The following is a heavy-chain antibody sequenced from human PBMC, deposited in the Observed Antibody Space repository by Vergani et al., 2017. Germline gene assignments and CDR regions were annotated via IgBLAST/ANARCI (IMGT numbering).Heavy chain of an antibody. D-gene: IGHD5-12*01. J-gene: IGHJ6*03. CDR1: GGPFKNSA. Sequence: QVQLVQSGAEVKKPGSSVKVSCKASGGPFKNSAFSWVRQAPGQGLEWMGGIIPIFGTANYAQKFQGRVTITADESTSTAYMELSSLRSEDTAVYYCARGXTNPDYYYYYYMDVWGKGTTVTVSS. CDR3: ARGXTNPDYYYYYYMDV. V-gene: IGHV1-69*13. CDR2: IIPIFGTA.